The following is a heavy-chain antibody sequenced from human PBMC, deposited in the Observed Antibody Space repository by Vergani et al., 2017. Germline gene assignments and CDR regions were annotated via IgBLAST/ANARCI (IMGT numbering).Heavy chain of an antibody. J-gene: IGHJ4*02. CDR2: INPNSGGT. CDR3: ARGEPARGEYDDSSGAEQCFDY. D-gene: IGHD3-22*01. CDR1: GYTFTGYY. V-gene: IGHV1-2*05. Sequence: QVQLVQSGAEVKKPGASVKVSCKASGYTFTGYYMHWVRQAPGQGLEWMGRINPNSGGTNYAQKFQGRVTMTRDTSISTAYMELSRLRSDDTVVYYCARGEPARGEYDDSSGAEQCFDYWGQGTLVTVSS.